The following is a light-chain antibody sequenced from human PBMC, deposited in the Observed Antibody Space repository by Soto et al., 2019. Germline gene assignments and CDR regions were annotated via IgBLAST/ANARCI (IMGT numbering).Light chain of an antibody. CDR1: QRINSW. V-gene: IGKV1-12*01. CDR2: AAS. J-gene: IGKJ1*01. Sequence: DIQMTQSPSSVSASVGDRVTITCRASQRINSWLAWYQQRPGKAPKLLIYAASSLQSGVPSRFSGSGFGTDFTLTISRLQPEDIATYYCQMATSLPPWTFGQGTKVDIK. CDR3: QMATSLPPWT.